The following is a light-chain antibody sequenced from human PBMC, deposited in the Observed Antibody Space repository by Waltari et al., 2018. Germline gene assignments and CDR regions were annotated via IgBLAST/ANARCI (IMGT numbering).Light chain of an antibody. Sequence: DIVMTQSPESLAVSLGERATISCKNSESVLYSSNNKNHLAWFQQKPGQPPRLLLYWASTRESGVPDRFIGSGSETDFTLTVTRLQAEDVAVYYCQQYYNTPLTFGGGTKVEVK. CDR3: QQYYNTPLT. CDR1: ESVLYSSNNKNH. J-gene: IGKJ4*01. CDR2: WAS. V-gene: IGKV4-1*01.